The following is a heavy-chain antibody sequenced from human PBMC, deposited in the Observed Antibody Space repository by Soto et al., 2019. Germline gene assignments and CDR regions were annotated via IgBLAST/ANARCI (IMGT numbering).Heavy chain of an antibody. Sequence: PGGSLRLSCAASGFTFSSYAMSWVRQAPGKGLEWVSAISGSGGSTYYADSVKGRFTISRDNSKNTLYLQMNSLRAEDTAVYYCAKDRGDYFGYYYGMDVWGQGTTVTVSS. CDR1: GFTFSSYA. D-gene: IGHD4-17*01. V-gene: IGHV3-23*01. J-gene: IGHJ6*02. CDR2: ISGSGGST. CDR3: AKDRGDYFGYYYGMDV.